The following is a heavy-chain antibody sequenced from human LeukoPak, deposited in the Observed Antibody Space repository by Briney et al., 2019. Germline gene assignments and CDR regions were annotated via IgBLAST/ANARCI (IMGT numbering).Heavy chain of an antibody. CDR3: AREEHRLAEAGTSAFDL. J-gene: IGHJ3*01. CDR2: INRDGGLT. CDR1: GFTFSENW. D-gene: IGHD6-13*01. V-gene: IGHV3-74*01. Sequence: GGSLRLSCVASGFTFSENWMHWVRQAPGKGLAWVSHINRDGGLTNYADSVKGRFTISRDNARNTVYLQMSSLRVEDAAIYFCAREEHRLAEAGTSAFDLGGQGTLVTVSP.